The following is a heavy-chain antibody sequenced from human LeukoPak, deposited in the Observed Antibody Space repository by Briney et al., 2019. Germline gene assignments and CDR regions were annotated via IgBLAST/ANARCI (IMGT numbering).Heavy chain of an antibody. V-gene: IGHV4-34*01. CDR1: GGSFSGYY. CDR3: ARGSSNYDFWSGYYTGSNWFDP. J-gene: IGHJ5*02. D-gene: IGHD3-3*01. Sequence: SETLSLTCAVYGGSFSGYYWSSIRQPPGKGLEWIGEINHSGSTNYNPSLKSRVTISVDTSKNQFSLKLSSVTAADTAVYYCARGSSNYDFWSGYYTGSNWFDPWGQGTLVTVSS. CDR2: INHSGST.